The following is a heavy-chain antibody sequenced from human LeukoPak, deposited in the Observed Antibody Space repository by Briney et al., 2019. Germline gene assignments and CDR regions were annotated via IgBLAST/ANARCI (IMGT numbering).Heavy chain of an antibody. CDR1: GYTFTSYG. J-gene: IGHJ3*02. CDR2: ISAYNGNT. CDR3: ARDRDSRDDAFYI. V-gene: IGHV1-18*01. Sequence: ASVKVSCKASGYTFTSYGISWVRQAPGHGLEWMGWISAYNGNTNYAKKLQGRVTMTTDTSTSTAYLELRSLRSDDPAVYYCARDRDSRDDAFYIWGQGTMVTASS. D-gene: IGHD2-21*01.